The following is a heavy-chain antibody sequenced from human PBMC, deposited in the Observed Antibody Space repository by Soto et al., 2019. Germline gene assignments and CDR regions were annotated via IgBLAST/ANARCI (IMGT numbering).Heavy chain of an antibody. Sequence: SETLSLTCTVSGGSVTSTSYYWSWIRQPPGKGLEWIGYMHYSGSTNYNPSLKSRVTISVDTSKNQFSLKLTSLRSEDTAVYYCARPTAVGATVRYFSDHWGQGTLVTVSS. CDR1: GGSVTSTSYY. CDR3: ARPTAVGATVRYFSDH. CDR2: MHYSGST. J-gene: IGHJ4*01. V-gene: IGHV4-61*01. D-gene: IGHD1-26*01.